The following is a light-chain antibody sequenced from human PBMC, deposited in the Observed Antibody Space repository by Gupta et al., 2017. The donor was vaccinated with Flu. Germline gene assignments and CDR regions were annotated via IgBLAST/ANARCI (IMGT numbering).Light chain of an antibody. CDR2: EVS. CDR3: TSYRRGNTPWV. V-gene: IGLV2-14*01. CDR1: SSDIGGYNY. J-gene: IGLJ3*02. Sequence: SALTQPASVSGSPGQSVTISCTGTSSDIGGYNYVSWYQQHPGKAPKVSIFEVSERPSGVSNRFSGSKSDNTASLTISGLQADDEADYYCTSYRRGNTPWVFGGGTKVTVL.